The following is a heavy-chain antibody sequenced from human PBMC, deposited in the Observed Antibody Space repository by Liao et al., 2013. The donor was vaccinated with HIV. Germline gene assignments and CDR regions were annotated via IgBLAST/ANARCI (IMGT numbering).Heavy chain of an antibody. CDR3: ARDVVNWFDP. V-gene: IGHV4-59*10. CDR1: GGSFSGYY. J-gene: IGHJ5*02. D-gene: IGHD2-15*01. CDR2: IYSSGST. Sequence: QVQLQQWGAGLLKPSKTLSLTCAVYGGSFSGYYWSWIRQPAGKGLEWIGRIYSSGSTNYNPSLKSRVTISLDTSKHQFSLRLSSVTATDTAVYYCARDVVNWFDPWGQGTLVTVSS.